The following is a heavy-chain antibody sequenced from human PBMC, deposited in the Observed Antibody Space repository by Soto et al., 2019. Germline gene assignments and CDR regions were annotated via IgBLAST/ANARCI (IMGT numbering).Heavy chain of an antibody. Sequence: PSETLSLTCNVSGGPLTTYFWSWIRQPPGKGLEWIGYVSYSGTTNYNPSLKSRVTISVDRSKNQFSLKLSSVTAADTAVYYCARVPDRWGQGTLVTVSS. D-gene: IGHD2-2*01. CDR3: ARVPDR. J-gene: IGHJ5*02. CDR1: GGPLTTYF. V-gene: IGHV4-59*12. CDR2: VSYSGTT.